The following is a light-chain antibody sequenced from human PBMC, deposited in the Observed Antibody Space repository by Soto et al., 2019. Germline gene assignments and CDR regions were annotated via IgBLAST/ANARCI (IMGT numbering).Light chain of an antibody. J-gene: IGKJ1*01. V-gene: IGKV1-5*01. CDR2: DAS. CDR1: QSISSW. CDR3: QHYNTSASP. Sequence: YPSTLSSSVLERITITCRASQSISSWLAWYQQKPGKAPKLLIYDASSLKSGGPSRFRGSGSGTEFTLTISSLQPDDFATYYCQHYNTSASPFGQLT.